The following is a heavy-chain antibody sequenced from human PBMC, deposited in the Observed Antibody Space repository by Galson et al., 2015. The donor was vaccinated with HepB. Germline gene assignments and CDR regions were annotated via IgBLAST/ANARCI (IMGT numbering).Heavy chain of an antibody. Sequence: SLRLPCAASGFTFSSYAMSWVRQAPGKGLEWVSAISGSGGSTYYADSVKGRFTISRDNSKNTLYLQMNSLRAEDTAVYYCAKENYADPRAEYFQHWGQGTLVTVSS. J-gene: IGHJ1*01. D-gene: IGHD3-16*01. CDR2: ISGSGGST. CDR1: GFTFSSYA. V-gene: IGHV3-23*01. CDR3: AKENYADPRAEYFQH.